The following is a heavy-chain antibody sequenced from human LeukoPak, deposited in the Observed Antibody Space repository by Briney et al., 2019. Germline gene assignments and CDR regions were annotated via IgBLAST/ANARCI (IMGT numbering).Heavy chain of an antibody. D-gene: IGHD2-15*01. J-gene: IGHJ4*02. Sequence: PGGSLRLSCAASGFTFSSYGMHWVRQAPGKGLEWVAFIRYDGSNKYYEDSVKGRFTISRDNSKNTLYLQMNSLRAEDAAVYYCAKGYCSGGSCPFGHWGQGTLATVSS. CDR2: IRYDGSNK. CDR1: GFTFSSYG. CDR3: AKGYCSGGSCPFGH. V-gene: IGHV3-30*02.